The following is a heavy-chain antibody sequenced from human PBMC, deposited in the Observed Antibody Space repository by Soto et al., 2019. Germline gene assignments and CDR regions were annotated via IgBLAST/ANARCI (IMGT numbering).Heavy chain of an antibody. J-gene: IGHJ4*02. V-gene: IGHV3-64*01. Sequence: PGGSLRLSCAASGFTFSSYAMHWVRQAPGKGLEYVSAISSNGGSTYYANSVKGRFTISRDNSKNTLYLQMGSLRAEDMAVYYCARGWLDFDYWGQGTLVTVSS. CDR2: ISSNGGST. CDR3: ARGWLDFDY. CDR1: GFTFSSYA. D-gene: IGHD6-19*01.